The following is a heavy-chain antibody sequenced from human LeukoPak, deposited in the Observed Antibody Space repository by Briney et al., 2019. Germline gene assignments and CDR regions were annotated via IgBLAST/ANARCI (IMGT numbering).Heavy chain of an antibody. V-gene: IGHV4-34*01. J-gene: IGHJ5*02. CDR1: GGSFNDYY. CDR3: ARGAAAAGT. Sequence: PSETLSLTCAVYGGSFNDYYWNWIRQPPGKGLEWIGEINLRGSTTYNPSLKSRVTISVDTSKNQFSLKLSSVTAADTAVYYCARGAAAAGTWGQGTLVTVSS. D-gene: IGHD6-13*01. CDR2: INLRGST.